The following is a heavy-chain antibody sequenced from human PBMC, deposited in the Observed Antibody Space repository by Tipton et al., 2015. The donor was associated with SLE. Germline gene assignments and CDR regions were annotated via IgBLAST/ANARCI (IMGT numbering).Heavy chain of an antibody. CDR1: GGSISSSSYY. J-gene: IGHJ6*03. Sequence: TLSLTCTVSGGSISSSSYYWGWIRRPPGKGLEWIGSIYYSGSTYYNPSLKSRVTISVDTSKNQFSLKLSSVTAADTAVYYCARGRAAADLYYYYYYMDVWGKGTTVTVSS. CDR2: IYYSGST. V-gene: IGHV4-39*07. D-gene: IGHD6-13*01. CDR3: ARGRAAADLYYYYYYMDV.